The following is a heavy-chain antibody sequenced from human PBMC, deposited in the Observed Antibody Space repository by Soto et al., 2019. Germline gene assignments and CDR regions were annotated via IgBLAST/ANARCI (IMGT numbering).Heavy chain of an antibody. CDR2: IIPIFGTA. Sequence: QVQLVQSGAEVKKPGSSVKVSCKASGGTFSSYAISWVRQAPGQGLEWMGGIIPIFGTANYAQKFQGRVRITADESTSTAYMELSSLRSEDTAVYYCARVPSHIAVAGPPLFDYWGQGTLVTVSS. CDR1: GGTFSSYA. V-gene: IGHV1-69*01. D-gene: IGHD6-19*01. J-gene: IGHJ4*02. CDR3: ARVPSHIAVAGPPLFDY.